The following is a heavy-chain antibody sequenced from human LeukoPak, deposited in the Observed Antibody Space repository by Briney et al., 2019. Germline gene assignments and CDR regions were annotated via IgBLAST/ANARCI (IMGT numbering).Heavy chain of an antibody. D-gene: IGHD2-21*01. Sequence: PSETLSLTCTVSGGSISSNNYYWGWIRQPPGKGLEWIAYIYHTGSANYNPSLKSRVAISLDTPYNQFSLSLRSVTAADTAVYYCVRLSVIGPHRYFDLWGRGTLVTVSS. CDR1: GGSISSNNYY. V-gene: IGHV4-61*05. J-gene: IGHJ2*01. CDR3: VRLSVIGPHRYFDL. CDR2: IYHTGSA.